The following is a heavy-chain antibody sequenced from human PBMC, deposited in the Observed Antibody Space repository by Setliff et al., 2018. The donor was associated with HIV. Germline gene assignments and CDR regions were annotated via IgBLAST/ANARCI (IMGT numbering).Heavy chain of an antibody. J-gene: IGHJ3*01. CDR3: ARSGYTSGFYWVFGAFGV. CDR2: IQYGDIS. D-gene: IGHD3-22*01. V-gene: IGHV4-59*01. Sequence: PSETLSLTCTVSGGSISSYYWTWIRQPPGKGPEWIASIQYGDISHYNPSLQSRVTISVDTSTKKFSLYLSSVNETDTAVYYCARSGYTSGFYWVFGAFGVWGQGKMVTVSS. CDR1: GGSISSYY.